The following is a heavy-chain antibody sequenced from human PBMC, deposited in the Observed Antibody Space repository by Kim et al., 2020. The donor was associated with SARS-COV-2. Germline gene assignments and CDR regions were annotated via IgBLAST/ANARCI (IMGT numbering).Heavy chain of an antibody. J-gene: IGHJ5*02. Sequence: GGSLRLSCAASGFTFSSYAMSWVRQAPGKGLEWVSAISGSGGSTYYADSVKGRFTISRDNSKNTLYLQMNSLRAEDTAVYYCAKVRSIAARLGNWFDPWGQGTLVTVSS. CDR2: ISGSGGST. CDR1: GFTFSSYA. V-gene: IGHV3-23*01. CDR3: AKVRSIAARLGNWFDP. D-gene: IGHD6-6*01.